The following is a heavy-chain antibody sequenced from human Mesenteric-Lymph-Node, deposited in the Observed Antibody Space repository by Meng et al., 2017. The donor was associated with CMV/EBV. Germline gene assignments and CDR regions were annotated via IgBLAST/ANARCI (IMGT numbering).Heavy chain of an antibody. V-gene: IGHV1-18*04. CDR2: ISTYDGNT. CDR1: FSNYG. J-gene: IGHJ4*02. Sequence: FSNYGIIWVRQAPGQGLEWMGWISTYDGNTNYAQKLQGRVTMTTDTSTSTAYMELRSLRADDTAIYYCARTDGLITIFGVVNHYFDCWGQGTLVTVSS. CDR3: ARTDGLITIFGVVNHYFDC. D-gene: IGHD3-3*01.